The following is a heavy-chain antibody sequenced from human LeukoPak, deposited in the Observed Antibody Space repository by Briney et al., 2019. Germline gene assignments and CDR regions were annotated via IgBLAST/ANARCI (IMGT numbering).Heavy chain of an antibody. CDR3: ARGRYFDWSMYYFDY. D-gene: IGHD3-9*01. Sequence: SETLSLTCTVSGGSISSYYWSWIRQPAGKGLEWIGRIYTSGSTNYNPSLKSRVTMSVDTSKDQFSLKLSSVTAADTAVYYCARGRYFDWSMYYFDYWGQGTLVTVSS. CDR1: GGSISSYY. J-gene: IGHJ4*02. V-gene: IGHV4-4*07. CDR2: IYTSGST.